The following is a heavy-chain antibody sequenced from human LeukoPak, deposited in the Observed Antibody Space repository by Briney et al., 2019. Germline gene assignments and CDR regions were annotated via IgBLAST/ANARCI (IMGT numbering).Heavy chain of an antibody. J-gene: IGHJ5*02. CDR2: IYYSGST. CDR3: ARETRYSSRCGWFDP. V-gene: IGHV4-39*07. CDR1: GGFITSSNSH. Sequence: PSETLSLTCTVSGGFITSSNSHWGWIRQPPGKGLEWVGTIYYSGSTYYKSSLKSRVTISVDTSKNQFSLKLSSVTAADTAVYYCARETRYSSRCGWFDPWGQGTLVTVSS. D-gene: IGHD6-13*01.